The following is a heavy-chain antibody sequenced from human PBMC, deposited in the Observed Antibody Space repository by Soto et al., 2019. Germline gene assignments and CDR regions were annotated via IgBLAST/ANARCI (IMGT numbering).Heavy chain of an antibody. J-gene: IGHJ6*03. V-gene: IGHV4-34*01. Sequence: SETLSLTCAVYGGSFSGYYWSWIRQPTGKGLEWIGEINHSGSTNYNPSLKSRVTISVDTSKNQFSLKLSSVTAADTAVYYCARGSKRVAPKVRNYYYYYMDVWGKGTTVTVSS. CDR1: GGSFSGYY. D-gene: IGHD2-15*01. CDR3: ARGSKRVAPKVRNYYYYYMDV. CDR2: INHSGST.